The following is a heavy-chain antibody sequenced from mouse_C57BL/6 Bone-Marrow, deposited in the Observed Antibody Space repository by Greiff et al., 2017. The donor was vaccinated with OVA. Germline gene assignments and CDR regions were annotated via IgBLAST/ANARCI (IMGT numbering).Heavy chain of an antibody. CDR1: GYAFTNYL. CDR3: AREEAHGGFAY. V-gene: IGHV1-54*01. Sequence: VQLQQSGAELVRPGTSVKVSCKASGYAFTNYLIEWVKQRPGQGLEWIGVINPGSGGTNYNETFKGKATLTADKSSSTAYMQLSSLTSEDSAVYFCAREEAHGGFAYWGQGTLVTVSA. CDR2: INPGSGGT. J-gene: IGHJ3*01.